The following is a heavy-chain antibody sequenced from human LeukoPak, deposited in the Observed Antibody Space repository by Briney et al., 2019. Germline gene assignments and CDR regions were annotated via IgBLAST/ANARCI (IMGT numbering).Heavy chain of an antibody. J-gene: IGHJ5*02. CDR3: ARVGSSGEFDL. V-gene: IGHV1-18*01. Sequence: ASVKVSCKSSGYTLSDYGFTWVRQAPGQGLEWMGWISGFNGKTNYAVRVKDRLTLTTDTSTNTTTLDLRGLRPDDTAMYYCARVGSSGEFDLWGQGTLLTVSS. CDR1: GYTLSDYG. CDR2: ISGFNGKT. D-gene: IGHD6-13*01.